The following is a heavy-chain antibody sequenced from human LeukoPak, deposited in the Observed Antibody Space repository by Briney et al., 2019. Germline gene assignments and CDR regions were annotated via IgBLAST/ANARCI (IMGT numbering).Heavy chain of an antibody. CDR1: GASMSSYY. CDR2: VYTSGNS. D-gene: IGHD6-6*01. Sequence: SETLSLTCTVSGASMSSYYWSWIRQPAGKGLEWIGRVYTSGNSNYNPSLKSRVTMSVDTSKNQFSLKLDSVTAADTAAYYCARARRSDFDYWGQGTLVTVSS. CDR3: ARARRSDFDY. J-gene: IGHJ4*02. V-gene: IGHV4-4*07.